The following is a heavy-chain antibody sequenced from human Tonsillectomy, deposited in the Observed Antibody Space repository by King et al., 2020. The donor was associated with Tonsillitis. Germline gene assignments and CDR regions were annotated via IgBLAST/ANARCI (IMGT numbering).Heavy chain of an antibody. CDR3: ARGIVAPTMGYFVY. J-gene: IGHJ4*02. Sequence: QLVQSGAEVKKPGASVKVSCETSGYTFTRYYVHWLRQAPGQGLEWVGIIRPSGGSRNYEQKFQGRVTMTRDTSTSAVYMELNSLRSEDTAVYYCARGIVAPTMGYFVYWALGTVVTVSS. CDR1: GYTFTRYY. V-gene: IGHV1-46*01. CDR2: IRPSGGSR. D-gene: IGHD1-26*01.